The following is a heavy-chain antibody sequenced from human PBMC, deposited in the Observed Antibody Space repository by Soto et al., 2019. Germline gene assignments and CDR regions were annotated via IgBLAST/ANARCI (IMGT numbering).Heavy chain of an antibody. J-gene: IGHJ4*02. Sequence: PWETLSLTFTVSGDSISSGGYYWNWIRQHPGKGLEWIGYIYYSGSTDYKTSLKGRITISLDTSKNQFSLKLSSVTAADTAVYYSARAGGYVDSYLPGCNYWGQGALVAVS. CDR3: ARAGGYVDSYLPGCNY. V-gene: IGHV4-31*03. CDR2: IYYSGST. D-gene: IGHD3-10*01. CDR1: GDSISSGGYY.